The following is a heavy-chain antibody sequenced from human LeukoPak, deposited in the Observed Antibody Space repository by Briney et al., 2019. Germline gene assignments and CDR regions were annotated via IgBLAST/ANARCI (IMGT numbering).Heavy chain of an antibody. CDR1: IFTFSSYG. V-gene: IGHV3-33*08. Sequence: TGRSLRLSCAASIFTFSSYGMHWVRQAPGKGLEWVAAIWYDGSIQYYADSVKGRFTISRDNSKNTLYLQMDSLRAEDTAVYYCARAGYCSGGSCYGSDYWGQGTLVSVSS. CDR2: IWYDGSIQ. CDR3: ARAGYCSGGSCYGSDY. J-gene: IGHJ4*02. D-gene: IGHD2-15*01.